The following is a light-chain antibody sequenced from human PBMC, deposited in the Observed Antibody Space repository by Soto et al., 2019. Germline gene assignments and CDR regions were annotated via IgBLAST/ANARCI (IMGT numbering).Light chain of an antibody. CDR1: QSVSTY. CDR2: DVS. V-gene: IGKV3-11*01. CDR3: QQGSNWPPRT. Sequence: EIVLTQSPATLSLSPGERATLSCRASQSVSTYLAWYQQKPGQGPRLLIYDVSKRATGIPARFSGSGSGTDFTLTISSLEPEDFAVYYCQQGSNWPPRTFDQGTKVEIK. J-gene: IGKJ1*01.